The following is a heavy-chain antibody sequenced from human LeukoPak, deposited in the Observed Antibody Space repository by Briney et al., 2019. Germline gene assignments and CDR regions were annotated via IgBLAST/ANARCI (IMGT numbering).Heavy chain of an antibody. CDR1: GFTFSSYS. CDR2: ISSSSSTI. D-gene: IGHD2-2*01. Sequence: GGSLRLSCAASGFTFSSYSMNWVRQAPGKGLEWVSYISSSSSTIYYADSVKGRLTISRDNAKNSLYLQMNSLRAEDTAVYYCARDSREDIVVVEGYYYMDVWGKGTTVTVSS. V-gene: IGHV3-48*01. CDR3: ARDSREDIVVVEGYYYMDV. J-gene: IGHJ6*03.